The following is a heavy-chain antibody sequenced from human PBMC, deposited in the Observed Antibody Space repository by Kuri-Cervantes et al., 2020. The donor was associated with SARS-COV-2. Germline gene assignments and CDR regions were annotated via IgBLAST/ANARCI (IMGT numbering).Heavy chain of an antibody. J-gene: IGHJ4*02. CDR1: GFTFSSYG. D-gene: IGHD1-26*01. Sequence: GRSLKISCAASGFTFSSYGMHWVRQAPGKGLEWVAVISYDGSNKYYADSVKGRFTISRDNSKNTLYLQMNSLRAEDTAVYYCVKDGPDSGSYLFDYWGQGTLVTVSS. CDR3: VKDGPDSGSYLFDY. V-gene: IGHV3-30*18. CDR2: ISYDGSNK.